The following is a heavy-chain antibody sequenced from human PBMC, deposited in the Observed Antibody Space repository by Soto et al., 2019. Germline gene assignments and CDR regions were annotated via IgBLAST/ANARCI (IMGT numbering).Heavy chain of an antibody. J-gene: IGHJ4*02. V-gene: IGHV3-21*01. CDR1: GFTFSRYS. CDR3: ARESADLTSNFDY. CDR2: ISSTTNYI. Sequence: EVQLVESGGGLVRPGGSLRLSCAASGFTFSRYSMNWVRQAPGKGLEWVSSISSTTNYIYYAASMKGRFTVSRDNAKNSVYLDMNSLSPEVTAVYYCARESADLTSNFDYWGQGTLVTVSS.